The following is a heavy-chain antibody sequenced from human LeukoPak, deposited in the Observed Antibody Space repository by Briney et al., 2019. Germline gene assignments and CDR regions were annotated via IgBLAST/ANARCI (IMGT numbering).Heavy chain of an antibody. D-gene: IGHD6-13*01. J-gene: IGHJ6*02. CDR2: ISYDGSNK. V-gene: IGHV3-30-3*01. CDR1: GFTFSSYA. CDR3: ARSPPFSSIAAAGDYYYYYGMDV. Sequence: GRSLRLSCAASGFTFSSYAMHWVRQAPGKGLEWVAVISYDGSNKYYADSVKGRFTISRDNSKNTLYLQMNSLRAEDTAVYYCARSPPFSSIAAAGDYYYYYGMDVWGQGTTVTVSS.